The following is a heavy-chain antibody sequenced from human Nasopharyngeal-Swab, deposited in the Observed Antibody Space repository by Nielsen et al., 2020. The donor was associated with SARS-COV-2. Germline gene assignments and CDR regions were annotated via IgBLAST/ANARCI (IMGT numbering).Heavy chain of an antibody. D-gene: IGHD2-15*01. V-gene: IGHV3-74*01. CDR3: ARDVGGRDNY. CDR2: VNQDGSRT. CDR1: GVIFSKYW. Sequence: GESLKISCVASGVIFSKYWMHWVRQAPGKGMVWVSRVNQDGSRTDYADSVKGRFTISRDNAKNTLYLQMNSLRADDTAVYYCARDVGGRDNYWGQGALVTVSS. J-gene: IGHJ4*02.